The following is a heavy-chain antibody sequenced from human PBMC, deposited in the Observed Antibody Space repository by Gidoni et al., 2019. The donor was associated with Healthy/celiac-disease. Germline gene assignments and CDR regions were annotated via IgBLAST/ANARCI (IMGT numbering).Heavy chain of an antibody. CDR1: GGTFSSYA. Sequence: QVQLVQSGAAVKKPGSSVKVSCKASGGTFSSYAISWVRQAPGQGLEWMGRIIPILGIANYAQKFQGRVTITADKSTSTAYMELSSLRSEDTAVYYCARDRRPIAAAGIGFDPWGQGTLVTVSS. V-gene: IGHV1-69*04. CDR3: ARDRRPIAAAGIGFDP. CDR2: IIPILGIA. J-gene: IGHJ5*02. D-gene: IGHD6-13*01.